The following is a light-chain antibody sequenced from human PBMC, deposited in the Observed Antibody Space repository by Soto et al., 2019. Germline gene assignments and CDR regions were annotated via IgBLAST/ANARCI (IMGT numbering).Light chain of an antibody. Sequence: DSQITHSPSSRSASVGDRVTMTCRASQGISSYLAWYQQKPGKAPKLLIYAASTLQSGVPSRFSGSGSGTDFTLTISSLQPEDFATYYCQKLNSYPINFGQGTRLAIK. CDR3: QKLNSYPIN. J-gene: IGKJ5*01. V-gene: IGKV1-9*01. CDR2: AAS. CDR1: QGISSY.